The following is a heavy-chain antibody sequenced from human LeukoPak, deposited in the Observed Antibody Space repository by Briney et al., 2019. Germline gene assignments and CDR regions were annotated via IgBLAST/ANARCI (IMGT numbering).Heavy chain of an antibody. V-gene: IGHV3-23*01. Sequence: GGSLRLSCAASGFTFNNYAMSWVRQAPGKGLEWVSVISGSDTSTYYADSVKGRFTISRDSSKNTLFLQMNSLRVEDTAVYYCARDPPGIAASGTYYWGQGTLVTVSS. CDR1: GFTFNNYA. J-gene: IGHJ4*02. D-gene: IGHD6-13*01. CDR3: ARDPPGIAASGTYY. CDR2: ISGSDTST.